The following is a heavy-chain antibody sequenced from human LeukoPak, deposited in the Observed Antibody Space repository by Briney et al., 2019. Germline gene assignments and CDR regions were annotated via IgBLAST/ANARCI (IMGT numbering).Heavy chain of an antibody. CDR2: IYHSGST. D-gene: IGHD6-19*01. CDR1: GYSISSGYY. CDR3: ARVMYSSGWYIFDY. V-gene: IGHV4-38-2*01. Sequence: PSEALSLTCAVSGYSISSGYYWGWIRQPPGKGLEWIGSIYHSGSTYYNPSLKSRVTISVDTSKNQFSLKLRSVAAADTAVYYCARVMYSSGWYIFDYWGQGTLVTVSS. J-gene: IGHJ4*02.